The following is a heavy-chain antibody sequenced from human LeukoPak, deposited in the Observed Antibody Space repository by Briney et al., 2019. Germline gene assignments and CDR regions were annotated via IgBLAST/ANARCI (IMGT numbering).Heavy chain of an antibody. CDR1: GGSFSGYY. V-gene: IGHV4-34*01. CDR2: INHSGST. D-gene: IGHD3-10*01. CDR3: ARRVRYYYYMDV. Sequence: SETLSLTCAVYGGSFSGYYWSWIRQPPGKGREWIGEINHSGSTNYNPSLKSRVTISVDTSKNQFSLKLSSVTAADTAVYYCARRVRYYYYMDVWGKGTTVTISS. J-gene: IGHJ6*03.